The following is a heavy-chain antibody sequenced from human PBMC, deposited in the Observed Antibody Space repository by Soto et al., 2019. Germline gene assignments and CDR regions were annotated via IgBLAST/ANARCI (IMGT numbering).Heavy chain of an antibody. J-gene: IGHJ4*02. CDR3: ARALREGLPIYYFDS. V-gene: IGHV2-26*01. CDR1: GFSLSKARMG. CDR2: IFWNDER. D-gene: IGHD1-26*01. Sequence: QVTLKESGPVLVKPTETLTLTCTVSGFSLSKARMGVSWIRQPPGKALEWLAHIFWNDERSYNTSLKRRLTISRDTSKSQVVLTMTNVDPVDTGTYFCARALREGLPIYYFDSWGQGTLVTVSS.